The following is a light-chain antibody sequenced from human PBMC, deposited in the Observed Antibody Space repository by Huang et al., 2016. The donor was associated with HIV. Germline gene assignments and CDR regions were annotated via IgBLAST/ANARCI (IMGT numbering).Light chain of an antibody. V-gene: IGKV3-15*01. CDR2: GAS. CDR1: QSVSSN. Sequence: EIVMTQSPATLSVSPGERATLSCRASQSVSSNLAWYQQKPAQAPRLLIYGASTRATGIPARFSGSGSGTEFTLTISSLQSEDFAVYYCQQYNNWPGTFGPGTKVDIK. CDR3: QQYNNWPGT. J-gene: IGKJ3*01.